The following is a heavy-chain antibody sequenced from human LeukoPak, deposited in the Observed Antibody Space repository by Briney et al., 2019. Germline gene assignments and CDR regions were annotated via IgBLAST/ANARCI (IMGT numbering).Heavy chain of an antibody. J-gene: IGHJ4*02. D-gene: IGHD6-13*01. V-gene: IGHV4-59*08. Sequence: PSETLSLTCTVSGGSIRSYSWSWIRQPPGKGLEWIGYIYYTGSTAYNPSLKSRVTTSVDTSTNQISLKLSTITAADTAAYYYSRHHIAGGGQYYFDYWGQGTLVTVSS. CDR1: GGSIRSYS. CDR3: SRHHIAGGGQYYFDY. CDR2: IYYTGST.